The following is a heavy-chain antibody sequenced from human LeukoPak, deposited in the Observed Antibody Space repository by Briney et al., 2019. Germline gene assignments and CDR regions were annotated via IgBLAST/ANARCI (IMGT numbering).Heavy chain of an antibody. CDR2: INPNSGGT. CDR1: GYTFTGYY. CDR3: ARDFHDSSATPVY. Sequence: ASVRVSCKASGYTFTGYYMHWVRQAPGQGLEWMGWINPNSGGTNYAQKFQGRVTMTRDTSISTAYMELSRLRSDDTAVYYCARDFHDSSATPVYWGQGTLVTVSS. J-gene: IGHJ4*02. V-gene: IGHV1-2*02. D-gene: IGHD3-22*01.